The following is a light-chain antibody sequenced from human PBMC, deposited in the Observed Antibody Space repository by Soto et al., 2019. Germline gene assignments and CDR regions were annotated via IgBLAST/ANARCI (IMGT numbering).Light chain of an antibody. CDR1: QSVSSY. V-gene: IGKV3-11*01. J-gene: IGKJ2*01. CDR3: QQRSNWPPYT. Sequence: EIVLTQSPATLSLSPGERATLSCRASQSVSSYLSWYQQKPGQAPRLLLYDESNRATVIPARFSGSGSGTYFTLTISSLEPEDFAVYYCQQRSNWPPYTFGQGTKLEIK. CDR2: DES.